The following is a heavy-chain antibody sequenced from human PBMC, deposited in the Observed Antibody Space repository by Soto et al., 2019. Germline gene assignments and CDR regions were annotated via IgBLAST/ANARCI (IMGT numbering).Heavy chain of an antibody. CDR2: IYYSGST. CDR1: GGSISSYY. CDR3: ARVVNYGDYGHFDY. J-gene: IGHJ4*02. Sequence: TSETLSLTCTVSGGSISSYYWSWIRQPPGKGLEWIGYIYYSGSTNYNPSLKSRVTISVDTSKNQFSLKLSSVTAADTAVYYCARVVNYGDYGHFDYWGQGTLVTVSS. D-gene: IGHD4-17*01. V-gene: IGHV4-59*01.